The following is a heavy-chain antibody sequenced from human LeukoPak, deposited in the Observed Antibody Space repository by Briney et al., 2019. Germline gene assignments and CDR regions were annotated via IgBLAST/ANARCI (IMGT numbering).Heavy chain of an antibody. D-gene: IGHD6-13*01. CDR1: GFTFSSYW. CDR2: INSDGSST. Sequence: GGSLRLSCAASGFTFSSYWMHWVRQAPGKGLVWVSRINSDGSSTSHADSVKGRFTISRDNAKNTLYLQMNSLRAEDTAVYYCPRSAAADPYYMDVWGKGTTVTVSS. V-gene: IGHV3-74*01. J-gene: IGHJ6*03. CDR3: PRSAAADPYYMDV.